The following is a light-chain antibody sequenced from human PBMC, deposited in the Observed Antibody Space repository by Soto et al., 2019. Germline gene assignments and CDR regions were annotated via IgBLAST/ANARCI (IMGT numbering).Light chain of an antibody. V-gene: IGLV2-14*01. CDR3: ASWDDNLNGGV. J-gene: IGLJ3*02. Sequence: QSALTQPASVSGSPGQSITIYCTGTSGDVGGYKFVSWYQQHPGKAPKLMIYEVSNRPSGVSSRFSGSKSGNTASLTISGLQAEDEADYYCASWDDNLNGGVFGGGTKLTVL. CDR2: EVS. CDR1: SGDVGGYKF.